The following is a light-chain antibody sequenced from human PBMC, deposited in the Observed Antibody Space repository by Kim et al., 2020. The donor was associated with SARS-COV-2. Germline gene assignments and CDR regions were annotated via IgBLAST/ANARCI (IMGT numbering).Light chain of an antibody. CDR3: QQYHSFSPWT. J-gene: IGKJ1*01. Sequence: DIQMTQSPSTLSASVGDRVTITCRASQSISSWLAWYQQKPGKAPKVLIYKASSLESGVPSRFSGSGSGTEFTLTISSLQPDDFATYYCQQYHSFSPWTFGQGTKVDIK. V-gene: IGKV1-5*03. CDR1: QSISSW. CDR2: KAS.